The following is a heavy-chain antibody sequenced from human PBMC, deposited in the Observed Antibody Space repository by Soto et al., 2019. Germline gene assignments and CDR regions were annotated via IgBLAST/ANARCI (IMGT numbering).Heavy chain of an antibody. D-gene: IGHD6-19*01. Sequence: QVQLVESGGGVVQPGRSLRLSCAAYGFTFSSYGMHWVRQAPGKGLEWVAVIWYDGSNKYYADSVKGRFTISRDNSKNTLYLQMNSLRAEDTAVYYCARTPQWLVGFTFDYWGQGTLVTVSS. CDR2: IWYDGSNK. CDR3: ARTPQWLVGFTFDY. CDR1: GFTFSSYG. J-gene: IGHJ4*02. V-gene: IGHV3-33*01.